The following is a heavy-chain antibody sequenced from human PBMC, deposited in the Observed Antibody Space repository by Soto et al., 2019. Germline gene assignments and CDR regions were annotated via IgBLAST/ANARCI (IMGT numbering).Heavy chain of an antibody. CDR3: ARVYASAGMDV. V-gene: IGHV4-59*01. Sequence: SETLSLTCTVSGGSISSYYWSWIRQPPGKGLEWIGYIYYSGSTNYNPSLKSRVTISVDTSKNQFSLKLSSVTAADTAVYYCARVYASAGMDVWGQGTTVTVSS. D-gene: IGHD4-17*01. J-gene: IGHJ6*02. CDR2: IYYSGST. CDR1: GGSISSYY.